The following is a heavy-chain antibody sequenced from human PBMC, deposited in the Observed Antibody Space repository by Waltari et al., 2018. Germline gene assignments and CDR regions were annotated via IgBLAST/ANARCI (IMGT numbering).Heavy chain of an antibody. CDR2: ISWDGGST. Sequence: EVQLVESGGVVVQPGGSLRLSCAASGFTFDDYAMHWVRQAPGKGLEWVSLISWDGGSTYYADSVKGRFTNSRDNGKNSLCLQMSSLRAEDTAWYYCGKVRHKRLQYHAFDIWGQGTMVTVSS. V-gene: IGHV3-43D*04. CDR1: GFTFDDYA. J-gene: IGHJ3*02. D-gene: IGHD6-25*01. CDR3: GKVRHKRLQYHAFDI.